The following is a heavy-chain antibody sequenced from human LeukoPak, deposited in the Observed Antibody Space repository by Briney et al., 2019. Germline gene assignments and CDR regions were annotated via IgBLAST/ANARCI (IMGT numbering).Heavy chain of an antibody. Sequence: SETLSLTCTVSGGSISSSNYYWGWIRQPPGKGLECIGSIYYSGTTYHNPSLKSRVTISVDTSKNQFSLKLNSVTAADTAVYYCAALRRGSGQINWFDPWGQGTLVTVSS. CDR3: AALRRGSGQINWFDP. D-gene: IGHD3-10*01. V-gene: IGHV4-39*01. CDR1: GGSISSSNYY. J-gene: IGHJ5*02. CDR2: IYYSGTT.